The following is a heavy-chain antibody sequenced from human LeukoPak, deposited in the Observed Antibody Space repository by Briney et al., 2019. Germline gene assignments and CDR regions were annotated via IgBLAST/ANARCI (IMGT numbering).Heavy chain of an antibody. CDR2: IYYSGST. V-gene: IGHV4-59*08. Sequence: SETLSLTCTVSGGSISSYYWSWIRQPPGKGLEWIGYIYYSGSTNYNPSLKSRVTISVDTSKNQFSLKLSSVTAADTAVYYCARQGYYYGSGSPGGWFDPWGQGTLVTVSS. CDR3: ARQGYYYGSGSPGGWFDP. J-gene: IGHJ5*02. D-gene: IGHD3-10*01. CDR1: GGSISSYY.